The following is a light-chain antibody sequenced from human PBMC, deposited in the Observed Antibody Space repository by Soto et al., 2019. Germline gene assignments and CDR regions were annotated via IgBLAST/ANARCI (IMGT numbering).Light chain of an antibody. CDR1: QSISSN. J-gene: IGKJ5*01. Sequence: EIVMTQSPATLSVSPGERATLSCRASQSISSNLAWYQQKPGQAPRLLMFRTSSRATGFPARFSGSGSGTEFNLTISSLQSEDFGVYFCHQRYNWPRVTFGQGTRLEIK. V-gene: IGKV3-15*01. CDR3: HQRYNWPRVT. CDR2: RTS.